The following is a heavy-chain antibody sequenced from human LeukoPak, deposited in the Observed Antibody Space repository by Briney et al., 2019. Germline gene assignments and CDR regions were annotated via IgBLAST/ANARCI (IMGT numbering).Heavy chain of an antibody. J-gene: IGHJ4*02. CDR2: INHSGST. D-gene: IGHD6-19*01. V-gene: IGHV4-34*01. CDR1: GGSFSGYY. Sequence: SETLSLTCAVYGGSFSGYYWSWIRQPPGKGLEWIGEINHSGSTNYNPSLKSRVTISVDTSKNQFSLKLSSVTAADTAVYYCARLPAMAGTYFDYWGQGTLVTVSS. CDR3: ARLPAMAGTYFDY.